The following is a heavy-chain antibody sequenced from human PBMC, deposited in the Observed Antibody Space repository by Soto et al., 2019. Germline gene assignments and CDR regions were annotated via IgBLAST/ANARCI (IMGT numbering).Heavy chain of an antibody. CDR1: GFPFGENA. J-gene: IGHJ4*02. CDR3: ARGTRLTGYYDPFDY. Sequence: VGSLRLSCAASGFPFGENAMSWVRQAPGKGLEWVSGISDSGATTYYADSVKGRFTISRDNSKNTLYLQMNSLRAEDTAVYYCARGTRLTGYYDPFDYWGQGTLVTVSS. CDR2: ISDSGATT. V-gene: IGHV3-23*01. D-gene: IGHD3-9*01.